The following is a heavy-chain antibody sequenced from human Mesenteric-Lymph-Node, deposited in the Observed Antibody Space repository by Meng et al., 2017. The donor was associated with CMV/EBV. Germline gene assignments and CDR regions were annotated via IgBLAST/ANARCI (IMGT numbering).Heavy chain of an antibody. Sequence: KLSCKDSGGSFSSYAIGWVRQAPGQGLEWMGGILPVLRATTYAQRFKGRVTITADASTSTAYVEVKNLRSDDTAMYYCATLTWADYWGQGTLVTVSS. CDR3: ATLTWADY. CDR2: ILPVLRAT. J-gene: IGHJ4*02. V-gene: IGHV1-69*01. D-gene: IGHD3-16*01. CDR1: GGSFSSYA.